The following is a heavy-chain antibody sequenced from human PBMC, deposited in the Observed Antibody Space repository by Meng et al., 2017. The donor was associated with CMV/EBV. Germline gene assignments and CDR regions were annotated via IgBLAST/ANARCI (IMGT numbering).Heavy chain of an antibody. CDR1: GGTFSSYA. D-gene: IGHD1-1*01. CDR3: ARVDRYNWNDVGAFDI. Sequence: SVKVSCKASGGTFSSYAISWVRQAPGQGLEWMGGIIPIFGTANYAQKFQGRVTITTDESTSTAYMELSSLRSEDTAVYYCARVDRYNWNDVGAFDIWGLGTMVTVSS. J-gene: IGHJ3*02. V-gene: IGHV1-69*05. CDR2: IIPIFGTA.